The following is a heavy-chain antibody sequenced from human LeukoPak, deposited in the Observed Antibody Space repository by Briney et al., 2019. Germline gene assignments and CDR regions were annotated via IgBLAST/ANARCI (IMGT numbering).Heavy chain of an antibody. V-gene: IGHV1-18*01. CDR1: GYTFTSYG. D-gene: IGHD3/OR15-3a*01. J-gene: IGHJ4*02. Sequence: ASVKVSCKASGYTFTSYGIGWVRQAPGQGLEWMGWISAYNGNTNYAQKLQGRVTMTTDTSTSTAYMELRSLRSDDTAVYYCARVAARTGKFDYWGQGTLVTVSS. CDR2: ISAYNGNT. CDR3: ARVAARTGKFDY.